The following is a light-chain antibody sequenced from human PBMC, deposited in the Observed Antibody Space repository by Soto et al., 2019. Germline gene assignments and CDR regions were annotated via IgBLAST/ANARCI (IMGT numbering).Light chain of an antibody. CDR1: QSVSSY. CDR3: QQYNNWPQT. V-gene: IGKV3-11*01. CDR2: DAS. Sequence: EIVLTQSPATLSLSPGERATLSCRASQSVSSYLAWYQQKPGQAPRLLIYDASSRATGIPGRFSDSGSGTDFTLTISSLQSEDFAVYYCQQYNNWPQTFGQGTRWIS. J-gene: IGKJ1*01.